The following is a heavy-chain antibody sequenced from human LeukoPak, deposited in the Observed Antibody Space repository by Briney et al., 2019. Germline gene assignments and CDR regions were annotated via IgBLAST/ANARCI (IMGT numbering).Heavy chain of an antibody. CDR1: GYTFTAYY. CDR3: ARALGGYDSL. V-gene: IGHV1-46*01. CDR2: INPSGGST. J-gene: IGHJ4*02. D-gene: IGHD5-12*01. Sequence: GASVKVSCKASGYTFTAYYIHWVRQAPGQGLEWMGMINPSGGSTRYAQKFQGRVTMTRDTSTSTVYTEVSRLRSEDTAVYYCARALGGYDSLWGQGTLVTVSS.